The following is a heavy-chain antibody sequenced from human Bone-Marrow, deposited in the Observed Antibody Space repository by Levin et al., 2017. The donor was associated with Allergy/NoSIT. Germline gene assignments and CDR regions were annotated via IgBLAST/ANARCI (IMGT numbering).Heavy chain of an antibody. D-gene: IGHD4-23*01. CDR3: ARKSHYGGNYYYYYGMDV. J-gene: IGHJ6*02. Sequence: ESLKISCAVYGGSFSGYYWSWIRQPPGKGLEWIGEINHSGSTNYNPSLKSRVTISVDTSKNQFSLKLSSVTAADTAVYYCARKSHYGGNYYYYYGMDVWGQGTTVTVSS. CDR1: GGSFSGYY. CDR2: INHSGST. V-gene: IGHV4-34*01.